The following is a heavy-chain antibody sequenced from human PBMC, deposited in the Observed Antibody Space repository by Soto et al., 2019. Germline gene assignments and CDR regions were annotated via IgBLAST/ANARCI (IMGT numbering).Heavy chain of an antibody. Sequence: PGGSLRLSCAASGCTFSSYWMHWVRQAPGKGLVWVSRINSDGSSTSYADSVKGRFTISRDNAKNTLYLQMNSLRAEDTAVYYFARDPHSEYRSSRRYYGMDVWGQGATVTVSS. D-gene: IGHD6-6*01. V-gene: IGHV3-74*01. CDR3: ARDPHSEYRSSRRYYGMDV. J-gene: IGHJ6*02. CDR2: INSDGSST. CDR1: GCTFSSYW.